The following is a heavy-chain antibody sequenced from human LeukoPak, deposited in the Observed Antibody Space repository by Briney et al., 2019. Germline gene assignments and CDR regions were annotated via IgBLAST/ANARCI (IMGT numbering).Heavy chain of an antibody. D-gene: IGHD1-14*01. Sequence: GESLRLSCAASGFPFSSYAMSWVRQAPGKGLEWVSTISNSDDSTYYADSVKGRFTISRDNSENTLFLRMNSLRAEGTAVYYCAKATGYLLWGQGTLVIVSS. V-gene: IGHV3-23*01. CDR2: ISNSDDST. J-gene: IGHJ4*02. CDR1: GFPFSSYA. CDR3: AKATGYLL.